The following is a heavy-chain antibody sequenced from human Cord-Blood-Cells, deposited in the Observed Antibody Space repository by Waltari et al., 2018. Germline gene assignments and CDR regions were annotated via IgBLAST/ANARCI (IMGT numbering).Heavy chain of an antibody. CDR3: ARTYYDFWSGYYYYYDGMDV. CDR1: GGSLRGYY. V-gene: IGHV4-34*01. J-gene: IGHJ6*02. D-gene: IGHD3-3*01. CDR2: INHSGST. Sequence: QVQLQQWGEGLLKPSETLSLTCAVYGGSLRGYYWSWIRQPPGRGGGWIGEINHSGSTNYNPSLKSRVTISVETSKNQFSLKLSSGTAADTAVYYGARTYYDFWSGYYYYYDGMDVWGQGTTVTVSS.